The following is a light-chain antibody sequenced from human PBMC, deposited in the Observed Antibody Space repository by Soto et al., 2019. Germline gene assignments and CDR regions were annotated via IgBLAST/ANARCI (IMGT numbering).Light chain of an antibody. CDR2: GAS. CDR3: QQYGSSRWT. Sequence: EIVMTQSPATLSVSPGERATLSCRASQSVSSNLAWYQQKRGQAPRLLIYGASSRATGIPERFSGSGSGTDFTLTISRLEPEDFAVYYCQQYGSSRWTFGQGTKVDIK. CDR1: QSVSSN. V-gene: IGKV3-20*01. J-gene: IGKJ1*01.